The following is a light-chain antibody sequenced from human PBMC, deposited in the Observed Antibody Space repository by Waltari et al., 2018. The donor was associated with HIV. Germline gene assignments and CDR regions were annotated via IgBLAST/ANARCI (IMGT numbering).Light chain of an antibody. V-gene: IGLV2-11*01. CDR3: CSYAGSYTLV. CDR2: DVS. Sequence: QSALTQPRQVSGSPGQSVTISSTGTSSDVGGCKHVSWAQQHTGKAHKRRIYDVSKRPSGVPDRFSGSKSGNTASLTISGLQAEDEADYYCCSYAGSYTLVFGGGTKLTVL. CDR1: SSDVGGCKH. J-gene: IGLJ2*01.